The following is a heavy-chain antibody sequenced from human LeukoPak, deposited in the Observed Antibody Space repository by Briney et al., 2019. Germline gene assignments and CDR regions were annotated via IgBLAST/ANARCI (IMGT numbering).Heavy chain of an antibody. CDR1: GITLSNYG. Sequence: GGSLRLSCAVSGITLSNYGMSWVRQAPGKGLEWVAGISDRGGSTNYADSVKGRFTVSRDNPKNTLWLQMNSLRAADTAVYFCAKRGVVIRAIIVVGFHKEAYYFDYSGRGALVTVSS. J-gene: IGHJ4*02. CDR2: ISDRGGST. V-gene: IGHV3-23*01. D-gene: IGHD2-15*01. CDR3: AKRGVVIRAIIVVGFHKEAYYFDY.